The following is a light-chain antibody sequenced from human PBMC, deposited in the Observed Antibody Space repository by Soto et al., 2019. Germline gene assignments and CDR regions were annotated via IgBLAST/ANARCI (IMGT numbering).Light chain of an antibody. CDR2: RNV. V-gene: IGLV1-44*01. Sequence: QSVLTQPPSASGAPGQTVTVSCSGTSTIERNTESWYQQLPGPATKLPISRNVQRPSGVPDRFPGSRSGTSASLAISGLQSDDEADYYCAAWDDSLNGPVFGGGTKLTVL. J-gene: IGLJ2*01. CDR3: AAWDDSLNGPV. CDR1: STIERNT.